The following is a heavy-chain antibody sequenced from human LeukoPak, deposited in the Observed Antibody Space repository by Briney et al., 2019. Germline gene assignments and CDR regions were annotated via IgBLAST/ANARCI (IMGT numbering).Heavy chain of an antibody. CDR1: GGTFSSYA. V-gene: IGHV1-69*06. D-gene: IGHD2-15*01. J-gene: IGHJ4*02. CDR2: LIPIFGTA. Sequence: ASVKVSCKASGGTFSSYAISWVRQAPGQGLEWMGRLIPIFGTANYAQKFQGRVTITADKSTSTAYMELSSLRSEDTAVYYCARDPDVVVVAATDHFDYWGQGTLVTVSS. CDR3: ARDPDVVVVAATDHFDY.